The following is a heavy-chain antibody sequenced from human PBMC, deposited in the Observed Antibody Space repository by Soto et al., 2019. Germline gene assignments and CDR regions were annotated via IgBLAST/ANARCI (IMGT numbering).Heavy chain of an antibody. CDR1: GLIFSNYK. J-gene: IGHJ4*02. CDR3: ARDTDGLHY. V-gene: IGHV3-74*01. CDR2: INTDGSIT. Sequence: GGSLRLSCAASGLIFSNYKMHWVRQAPGKGLVWVSRINTDGSITDYADSVKGRFTISRDNPKNTLYLQMNSLRAEDTAVYYCARDTDGLHYWGQGTLVTVSS.